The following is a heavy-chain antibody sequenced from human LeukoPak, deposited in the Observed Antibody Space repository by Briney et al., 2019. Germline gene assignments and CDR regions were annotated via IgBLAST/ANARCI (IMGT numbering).Heavy chain of an antibody. CDR2: IGGGGVST. CDR1: GFTFSSYA. Sequence: PGGSLRLSCAASGFTFSSYAMSWVRQAPGKGLEWVSAIGGGGVSTFYADSVKGRFTISRDNSKNTLYLQMSSLRAEDTAVYYCAKRNYYDSSGYYYDYWGQGTQVTVSS. V-gene: IGHV3-23*01. CDR3: AKRNYYDSSGYYYDY. J-gene: IGHJ4*02. D-gene: IGHD3-22*01.